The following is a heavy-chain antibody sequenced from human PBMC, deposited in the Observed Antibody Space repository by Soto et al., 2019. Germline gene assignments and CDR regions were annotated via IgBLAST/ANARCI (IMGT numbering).Heavy chain of an antibody. V-gene: IGHV1-46*03. CDR3: SRVDPGETSPFDH. Sequence: GASVKVSCTASVYIFTSYYIHWVRQAPGQGLEWMGWINPFDGSRMFAQSFQGRVTMTRDTSTSTVYMEVSSLRSEDTAVYYCSRVDPGETSPFDHWGQGTLVTVSS. J-gene: IGHJ4*02. CDR2: INPFDGSR. D-gene: IGHD3-10*01. CDR1: VYIFTSYY.